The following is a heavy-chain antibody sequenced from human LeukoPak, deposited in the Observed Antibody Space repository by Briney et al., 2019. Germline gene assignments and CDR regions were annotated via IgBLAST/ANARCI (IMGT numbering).Heavy chain of an antibody. CDR3: SRDTSDYGRSYFDY. Sequence: PSETLSLTCTVSGGSLSGGSYYWSSVRQPAGRWLEWIGRIYTSGSTNYNPSLKGRVTISVDTSKNQFSLKLSSVTAADTPVYHCSRDTSDYGRSYFDYRGPGALVTVSS. J-gene: IGHJ4*02. D-gene: IGHD3-10*01. CDR2: IYTSGST. V-gene: IGHV4-61*02. CDR1: GGSLSGGSYY.